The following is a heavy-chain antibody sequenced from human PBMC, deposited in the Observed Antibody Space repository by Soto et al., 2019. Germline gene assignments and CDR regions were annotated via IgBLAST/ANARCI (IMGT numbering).Heavy chain of an antibody. CDR3: ARAASGSYYDYFDY. D-gene: IGHD3-10*01. CDR2: IYSGGST. CDR1: GFTLSSNY. V-gene: IGHV3-53*01. Sequence: GGALRLSCAASGFTLSSNYMSWVHQAPGKGLEWVSVIYSGGSTYYADSVKGRFTISRDNSKNTLYLQMNSLRAEDTAVYFCARAASGSYYDYFDYWGQGTLVTVSS. J-gene: IGHJ4*02.